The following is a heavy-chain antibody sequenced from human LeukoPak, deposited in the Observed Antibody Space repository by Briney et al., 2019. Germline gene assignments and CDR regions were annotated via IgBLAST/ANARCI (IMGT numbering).Heavy chain of an antibody. D-gene: IGHD2-21*02. Sequence: GASVKVSCKASGGTFSSYAISWVRQAPGQGLAWMGRIIPILGIANYAQKFQGRVTITADKSTSTAYMELSGLRSEDTAVYYCARVGGGDFRFDYWGQGTLVTVSS. J-gene: IGHJ4*02. CDR2: IIPILGIA. V-gene: IGHV1-69*04. CDR3: ARVGGGDFRFDY. CDR1: GGTFSSYA.